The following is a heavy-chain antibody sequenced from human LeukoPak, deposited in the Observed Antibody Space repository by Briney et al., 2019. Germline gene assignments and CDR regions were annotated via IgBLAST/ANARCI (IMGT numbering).Heavy chain of an antibody. D-gene: IGHD4-23*01. CDR2: LDSSGST. J-gene: IGHJ6*03. V-gene: IGHV4-39*01. CDR1: GGSISSRSDY. CDR3: SRSHDYGGLYFYYYMDV. Sequence: SETLPLTCTVSGGSISSRSDYWGWIRQTPGKGLEWIGNLDSSGSTYYNPSLKSRVTISVGTSKNQFSLNLRSVTAADTAIYFCSRSHDYGGLYFYYYMDVWGKGTTVTVSS.